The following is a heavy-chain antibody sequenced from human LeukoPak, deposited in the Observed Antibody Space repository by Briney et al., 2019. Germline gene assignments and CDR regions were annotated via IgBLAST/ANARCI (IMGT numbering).Heavy chain of an antibody. Sequence: SETLSLTCTVSSGSISNYYWSWIRQPPGKGLEWIGYIYYSGSTNYNTSLKSRVTISVDTSKNQFTLKLSSVTAADSAVYYCARLSGTYFDYWGQGTLVTVSS. J-gene: IGHJ4*02. V-gene: IGHV4-59*08. CDR3: ARLSGTYFDY. CDR1: SGSISNYY. CDR2: IYYSGST. D-gene: IGHD1-26*01.